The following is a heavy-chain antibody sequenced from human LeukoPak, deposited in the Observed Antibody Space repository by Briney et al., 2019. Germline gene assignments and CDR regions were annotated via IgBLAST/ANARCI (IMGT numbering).Heavy chain of an antibody. CDR2: TSSSGGST. CDR1: GFTFNSYN. J-gene: IGHJ5*02. CDR3: AKASYSTSSRWFDP. V-gene: IGHV3-23*01. D-gene: IGHD6-6*01. Sequence: GGSLRLSCAASGFTFNSYNMNWVRQAPGKGLEWVSGTSSSGGSTYYADSVKGRFTISRDNSKNTLYLQMNSLRAEDTAIYYCAKASYSTSSRWFDPWGQGTLVTVSS.